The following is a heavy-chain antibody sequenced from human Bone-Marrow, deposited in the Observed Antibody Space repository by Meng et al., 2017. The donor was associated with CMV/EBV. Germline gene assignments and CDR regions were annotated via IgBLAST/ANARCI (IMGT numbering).Heavy chain of an antibody. CDR3: ARKGRYSSSSNDY. D-gene: IGHD6-13*01. J-gene: IGHJ4*02. CDR1: GGSFSGYY. CDR2: INHSGST. Sequence: SETLSLTCAVYGGSFSGYYWSWIRQPPGKGLEWIGEINHSGSTNYNPSLKSRVTISVDKPKNQFSLKLSSVTAADTAVYYCARKGRYSSSSNDYWGQGTLVTVSS. V-gene: IGHV4-34*01.